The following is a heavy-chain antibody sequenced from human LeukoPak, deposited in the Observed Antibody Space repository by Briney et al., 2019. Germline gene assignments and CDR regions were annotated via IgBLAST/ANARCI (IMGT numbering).Heavy chain of an antibody. Sequence: GGSLRLSCAASGFTFSSYSMNWVRQAPGKGLEWVSYISSSSSTIHYADSVKGRFTISRDNAKNSLYLQMNSLRAEDTAVYYCASLQILGYCTNGVCLWGQGTLVTVSS. CDR3: ASLQILGYCTNGVCL. CDR2: ISSSSSTI. V-gene: IGHV3-48*01. CDR1: GFTFSSYS. D-gene: IGHD2-8*01. J-gene: IGHJ4*02.